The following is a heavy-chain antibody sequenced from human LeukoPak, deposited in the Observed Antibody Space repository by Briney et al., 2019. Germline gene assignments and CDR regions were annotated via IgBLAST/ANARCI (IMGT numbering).Heavy chain of an antibody. D-gene: IGHD2-2*01. V-gene: IGHV1-69*06. Sequence: GSPVKVSCKASGGTFSSYAISWVRQAPGQGLEWMGGIIPIFGTANYAQKFQGRVTITADKSTSPAYLELSSLRSTATPCFYFPGGADIGVVPAEQPRPHPLYYYYGMDVWGKGAPVTVS. J-gene: IGHJ6*04. CDR3: PGGADIGVVPAEQPRPHPLYYYYGMDV. CDR1: GGTFSSYA. CDR2: IIPIFGTA.